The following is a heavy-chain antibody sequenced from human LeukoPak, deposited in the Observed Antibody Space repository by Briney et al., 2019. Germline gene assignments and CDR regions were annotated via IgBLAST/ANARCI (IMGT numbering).Heavy chain of an antibody. J-gene: IGHJ4*02. D-gene: IGHD3-22*01. CDR2: ISSSSSYI. CDR3: ARTTMTSPYYFDY. V-gene: IGHV3-21*01. CDR1: GFTFSSYS. Sequence: GGSLRLSCAASGFTFSSYSMNWVRQAPGKGLEWVSSISSSSSYICYADSVKGQFTISRDNAKNSLYLQMNSLRAEDTAVYYCARTTMTSPYYFDYWGQGTLVTVSS.